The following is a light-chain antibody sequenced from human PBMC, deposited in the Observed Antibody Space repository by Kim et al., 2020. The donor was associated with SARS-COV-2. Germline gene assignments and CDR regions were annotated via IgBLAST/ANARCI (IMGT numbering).Light chain of an antibody. Sequence: QPVLTQPPSASASLGASVTLTCTLSSGYSDYKVDWYQQRPGKGPRFVMRVGTGGIVGSKGGGIPDRFSVLGSGLNRYLTIKNIQEEDESDYHCGTDHGSENNFVMVFGGGTQLTVL. CDR1: SGYSDYK. J-gene: IGLJ2*01. CDR2: VGTGGIVG. CDR3: GTDHGSENNFVMV. V-gene: IGLV9-49*01.